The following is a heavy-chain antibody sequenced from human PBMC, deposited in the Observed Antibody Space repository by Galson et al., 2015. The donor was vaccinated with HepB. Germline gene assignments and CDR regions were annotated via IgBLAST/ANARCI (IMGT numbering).Heavy chain of an antibody. Sequence: SLRLSCAASGFTFSSYWMHWVRQAPGKGLVWVSRINSDGTYITYADSVKGRFTISRDSAKNTLYLQMNSPRAEDTALYYCARTRGAAAGIFDYWGQGTLVTVSS. CDR1: GFTFSSYW. V-gene: IGHV3-74*01. J-gene: IGHJ4*02. D-gene: IGHD6-13*01. CDR2: INSDGTYI. CDR3: ARTRGAAAGIFDY.